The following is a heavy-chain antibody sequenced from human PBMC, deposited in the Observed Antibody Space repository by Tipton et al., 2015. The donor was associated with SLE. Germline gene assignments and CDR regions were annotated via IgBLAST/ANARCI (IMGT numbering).Heavy chain of an antibody. CDR3: AREGVHFWSGSSYYYYYYMDV. CDR1: GVPISRFY. Sequence: TLSLTCTVSGVPISRFYWNWIRQSPGKGLEWIGCLYYSGNTYYNPSLKSRVTISADTSKNQLSLKLSSVTAADTAVYYCAREGVHFWSGSSYYYYYYMDVWGKGTTVTVSS. J-gene: IGHJ6*03. V-gene: IGHV4-59*12. CDR2: LYYSGNT. D-gene: IGHD3-3*02.